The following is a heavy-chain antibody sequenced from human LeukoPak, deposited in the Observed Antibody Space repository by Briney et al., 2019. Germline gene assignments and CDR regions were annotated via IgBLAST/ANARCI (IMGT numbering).Heavy chain of an antibody. J-gene: IGHJ4*02. V-gene: IGHV1-18*01. Sequence: APVKVSCKASGYTFTSYGISWVRQAPGQGLEWMGWISAYNGNTNYAQKLQGGVTMTTDTSTSTAYMELRSLRSDDTAVYYCARVGAVAGTLGHWGQGTLVTVSS. CDR3: ARVGAVAGTLGH. CDR2: ISAYNGNT. D-gene: IGHD6-19*01. CDR1: GYTFTSYG.